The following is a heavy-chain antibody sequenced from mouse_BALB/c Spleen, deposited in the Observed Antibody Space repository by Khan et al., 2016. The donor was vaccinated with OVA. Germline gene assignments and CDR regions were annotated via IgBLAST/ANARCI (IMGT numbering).Heavy chain of an antibody. CDR3: AKDRGYYAVDY. V-gene: IGHV2-3*01. CDR2: IWGDGNT. Sequence: QVQLKQSGPGLVAPSQSLSITCTVSGFSLTSYGVSWVRQPPGKGLEWLGVIWGDGNTNFHSALRSRLSISKNNSKSQVFLKLNSLQTDDTATYYCAKDRGYYAVDYWGQGTSVTVSS. CDR1: GFSLTSYG. J-gene: IGHJ4*01.